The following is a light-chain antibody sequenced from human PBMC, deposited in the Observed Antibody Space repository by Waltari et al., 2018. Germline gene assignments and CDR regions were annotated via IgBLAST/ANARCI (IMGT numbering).Light chain of an antibody. CDR1: PGISSW. V-gene: IGKV1-33*01. CDR2: DAS. CDR3: QQYDNLPLT. Sequence: DIQMTQSPSSVSASVGDRVTITCRASPGISSWLAWYQQKPGKAPKLLIYDASNLETGVPSRFSGSGSGTDFTFTISSLQPEDIATYYCQQYDNLPLTFGGGTKVEIK. J-gene: IGKJ4*01.